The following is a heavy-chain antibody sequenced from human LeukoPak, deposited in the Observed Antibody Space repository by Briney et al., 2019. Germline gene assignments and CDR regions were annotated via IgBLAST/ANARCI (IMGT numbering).Heavy chain of an antibody. CDR1: GGSISSYY. V-gene: IGHV4-59*12. Sequence: SETLSLTCTVSGGSISSYYWSWIRQPPGKGLEWIGYIYYSGSTKYNPSLKSRVTISVDTSKTQFSLKLSSVSAADTTVYYGATNAIFGVVTKENSYYYMDVWGKGTMVTVSS. J-gene: IGHJ6*03. D-gene: IGHD3-3*01. CDR2: IYYSGST. CDR3: ATNAIFGVVTKENSYYYMDV.